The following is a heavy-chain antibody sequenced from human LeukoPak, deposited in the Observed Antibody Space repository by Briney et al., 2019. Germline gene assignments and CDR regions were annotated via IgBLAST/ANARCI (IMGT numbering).Heavy chain of an antibody. J-gene: IGHJ4*02. CDR3: ARGGRLLGKFDY. CDR1: GYSLSSAYY. V-gene: IGHV4-38-2*02. Sequence: SETLSLTCTVSGYSLSSAYYWGWIRQPPGKGLEWIGIIYHSGSTYYNPSLKSRVTISVDTSKNQFSLKLSSVTAADTAVYFCARGGRLLGKFDYWGQGTLVTVSS. D-gene: IGHD3-22*01. CDR2: IYHSGST.